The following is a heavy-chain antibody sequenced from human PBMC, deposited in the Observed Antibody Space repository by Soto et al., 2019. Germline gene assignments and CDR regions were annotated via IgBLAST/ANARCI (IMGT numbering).Heavy chain of an antibody. D-gene: IGHD2-21*02. Sequence: EPLPVTGSVSGYSISGPCYRAWLRQPPGKGPEWIASIYHGGTTFYNPSLKSRITISVDTSNNQFSLKLTCVTAADTAVYYCAIVHVMVVAGSTFDYWGHGTLVT. V-gene: IGHV4-38-2*02. J-gene: IGHJ4*01. CDR1: GYSISGPCY. CDR2: IYHGGTT. CDR3: AIVHVMVVAGSTFDY.